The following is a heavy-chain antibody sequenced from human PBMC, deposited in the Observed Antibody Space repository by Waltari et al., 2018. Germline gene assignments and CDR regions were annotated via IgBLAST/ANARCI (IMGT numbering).Heavy chain of an antibody. CDR3: ARGRDCSGGSCYLDH. CDR1: GFIFSNYE. V-gene: IGHV3-48*03. D-gene: IGHD2-15*01. J-gene: IGHJ4*02. CDR2: ISTSGTGM. Sequence: EVQVVEPGGGMVQPGGSLRLSCVTSGFIFSNYEMNWVRQAPGKGREWVSYISTSGTGMYDAESVEGRFTISRDNPKNSLYLQMNSLRAEDTAVYFCARGRDCSGGSCYLDHWGQGTLVTVSS.